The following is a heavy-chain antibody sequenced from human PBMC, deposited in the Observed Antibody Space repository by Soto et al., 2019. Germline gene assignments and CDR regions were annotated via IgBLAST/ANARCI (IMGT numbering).Heavy chain of an antibody. CDR1: GYSFTSYW. CDR3: ARSSGWYWGFTWFDP. V-gene: IGHV5-51*01. Sequence: PGESLKISCKGSGYSFTSYWIGWVRQMPGKGLEWMGIIYPGDSDTRYSPSFQGQVTISADKSISTAYLQWSSLKASDTATYYCARSSGWYWGFTWFDPWGQGTLVTVSS. CDR2: IYPGDSDT. J-gene: IGHJ5*02. D-gene: IGHD6-19*01.